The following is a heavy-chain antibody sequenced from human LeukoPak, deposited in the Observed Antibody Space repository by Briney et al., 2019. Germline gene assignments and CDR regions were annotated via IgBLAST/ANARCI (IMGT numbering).Heavy chain of an antibody. D-gene: IGHD6-13*01. CDR3: ARALGAAAEPLYGY. CDR2: INPNSGGT. J-gene: IGHJ4*02. CDR1: GYTFTGYY. Sequence: GASVKVSCKASGYTFTGYYMHWVRQAPGQGLEWMGWINPNSGGTNYAQKFQGRVTMTRDTSISTAYMELSRLRSDDTAVYYCARALGAAAEPLYGYWGQGTLVTVSS. V-gene: IGHV1-2*02.